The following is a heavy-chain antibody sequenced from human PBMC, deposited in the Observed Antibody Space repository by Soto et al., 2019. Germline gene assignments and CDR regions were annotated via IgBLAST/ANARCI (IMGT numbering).Heavy chain of an antibody. Sequence: PSETLSLTCTVSGGSISSYYWSWIRQPPGKGLEWIGSIYYSGSTYYNPSLKSRVTISVDTSKNQFSLKLSSVTAADTAVYYCARLDTTVTMDYWGQGTLVTVSS. CDR2: IYYSGST. CDR3: ARLDTTVTMDY. J-gene: IGHJ4*02. V-gene: IGHV4-59*05. D-gene: IGHD4-17*01. CDR1: GGSISSYY.